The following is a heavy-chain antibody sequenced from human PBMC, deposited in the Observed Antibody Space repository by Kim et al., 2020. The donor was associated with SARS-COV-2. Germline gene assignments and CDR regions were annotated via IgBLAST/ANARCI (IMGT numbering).Heavy chain of an antibody. Sequence: SVKSRFTSSRDNSKNSLYLQMNSLRAEDTALYYCAKDPRSGRWGGYYFDYWGQGTLVTVSS. D-gene: IGHD3-10*01. CDR3: AKDPRSGRWGGYYFDY. J-gene: IGHJ4*02. V-gene: IGHV3-43D*03.